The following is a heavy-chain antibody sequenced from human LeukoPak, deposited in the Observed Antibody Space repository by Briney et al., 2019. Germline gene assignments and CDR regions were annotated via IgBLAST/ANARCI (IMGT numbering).Heavy chain of an antibody. V-gene: IGHV3-30*02. CDR3: AKDDSQDKNYYYDSSGLDY. D-gene: IGHD3-22*01. J-gene: IGHJ4*02. CDR2: IRYDGSNK. Sequence: GGSLRLSCAASGFTFSSYGMHWVRQAPGKGLEWVAFIRYDGSNKYYADSVRGRFTISRDNSKNTLYLQMNSLRAEDTAVYYCAKDDSQDKNYYYDSSGLDYWGQGTLVTVSS. CDR1: GFTFSSYG.